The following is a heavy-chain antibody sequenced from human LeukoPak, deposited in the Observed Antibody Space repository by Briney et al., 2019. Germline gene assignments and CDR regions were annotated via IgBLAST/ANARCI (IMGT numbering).Heavy chain of an antibody. J-gene: IGHJ4*02. V-gene: IGHV1-2*02. CDR1: GFTFTDYY. CDR3: AREGNGLLSKDFDY. Sequence: ASVKVSCKSSGFTFTDYYIHWVRQAPGQGLEWMGYIGPHSSATSSPQEFQGRVTMTRDTSMSTAYVELTRLTSDDTAVYYCAREGNGLLSKDFDYWGQGTLVTVSS. CDR2: IGPHSSAT. D-gene: IGHD2/OR15-2a*01.